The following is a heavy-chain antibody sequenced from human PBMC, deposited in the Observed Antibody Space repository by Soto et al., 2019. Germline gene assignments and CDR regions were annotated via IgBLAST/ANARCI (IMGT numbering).Heavy chain of an antibody. CDR3: ARRYDSLPADPYSPQDAVDI. V-gene: IGHV4-39*01. CDR2: IYYSGST. D-gene: IGHD3-9*01. CDR1: GGSISSSSYY. J-gene: IGHJ3*02. Sequence: QLQLQESGPGLVKPSETLSLTCTVSGGSISSSSYYWGWIRQPPGQGLEWIGSIYYSGSTYYDPSLKSRVTISVATSKNQFPLKLSSRTAADTAVYYCARRYDSLPADPYSPQDAVDIWGQGTMVTFSS.